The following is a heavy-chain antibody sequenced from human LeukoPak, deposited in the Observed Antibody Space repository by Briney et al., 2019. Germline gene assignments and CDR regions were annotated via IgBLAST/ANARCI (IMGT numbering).Heavy chain of an antibody. CDR1: GGSFSGYY. D-gene: IGHD5-18*01. J-gene: IGHJ4*02. Sequence: SETLSLTCAVYGGSFSGYYWSCIRQPPGKGLEWIGGINHSGSTNYNPSLKSRVTISVDTSKNQFSLKLSSVTAADTAVYYCARQRVRSYGYSVYYFDYWGQGTLVTVSS. V-gene: IGHV4-34*01. CDR3: ARQRVRSYGYSVYYFDY. CDR2: INHSGST.